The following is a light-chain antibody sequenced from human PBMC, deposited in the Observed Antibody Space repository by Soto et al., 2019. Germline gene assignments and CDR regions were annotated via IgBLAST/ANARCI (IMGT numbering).Light chain of an antibody. CDR1: QSIRSW. V-gene: IGKV1-5*01. CDR3: QQYNSYSLWT. CDR2: DAS. Sequence: DIQMTQSPSTLSASVGYRVTITCRASQSIRSWLAWYQQKPGKAPKLLIYDASSLESGVPSSFSGSGSGTEFTLTISSLQPDDFATYYCQQYNSYSLWTFGQGTKVDIK. J-gene: IGKJ1*01.